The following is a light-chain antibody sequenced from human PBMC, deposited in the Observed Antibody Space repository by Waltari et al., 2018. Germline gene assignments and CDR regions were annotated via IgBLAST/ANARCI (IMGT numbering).Light chain of an antibody. J-gene: IGKJ1*01. V-gene: IGKV3-20*01. Sequence: EIVLTQSPGPLSLSPGERGTLSCRASQSVSRFLAWYQQKPGQDPRLLIYGASTRATGIPDRFSGSGSGTDFSLTISRLEPEDFAVYYCQKYDRLPATFGQGTKVEIK. CDR3: QKYDRLPAT. CDR2: GAS. CDR1: QSVSRF.